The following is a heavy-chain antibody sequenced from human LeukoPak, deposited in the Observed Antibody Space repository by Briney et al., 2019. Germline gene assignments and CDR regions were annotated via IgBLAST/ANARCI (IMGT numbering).Heavy chain of an antibody. CDR3: ARGRWLPNAFDI. D-gene: IGHD5-24*01. CDR1: GDSINSYY. V-gene: IGHV4-59*01. J-gene: IGHJ3*02. Sequence: PSETLSLTCTVSGDSINSYYWNWIRQPPGKGLEWIGYIYYSGRTDYNPSLKSRVTISVDTPKHQFSMKLKSVTAADTAVYFCARGRWLPNAFDIWGQGTMGTV. CDR2: IYYSGRT.